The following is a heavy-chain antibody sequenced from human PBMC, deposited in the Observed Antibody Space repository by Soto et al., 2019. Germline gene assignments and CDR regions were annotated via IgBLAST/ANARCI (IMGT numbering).Heavy chain of an antibody. J-gene: IGHJ6*02. V-gene: IGHV5-51*01. D-gene: IGHD6-13*01. CDR1: GYSFTSYW. CDR3: ARQAAAAGTVGYYYYGMDV. Sequence: PGESLKISCKGSGYSFTSYWIGWVRQMPGKGLEWMGIIYPGDSDTRYSPSFQGQVTISADKSISTAYLQWSSLKASDTAMYYCARQAAAAGTVGYYYYGMDVWGQGTTVTVSS. CDR2: IYPGDSDT.